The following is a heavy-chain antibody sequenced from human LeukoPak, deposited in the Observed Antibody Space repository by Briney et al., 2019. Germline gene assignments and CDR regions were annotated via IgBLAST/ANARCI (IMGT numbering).Heavy chain of an antibody. J-gene: IGHJ3*02. Sequence: PGRSLRLSCAASGFTFSSYGMHWVRQAPGKGLEWVAVISYDGSNKYYADSVKGRFTISRDNSKNTLYLQMNSLRAEDTAVYYCAKDFRLLWFGEGWDAFDIWGQRTMVTVSS. D-gene: IGHD3-10*01. V-gene: IGHV3-30*18. CDR3: AKDFRLLWFGEGWDAFDI. CDR2: ISYDGSNK. CDR1: GFTFSSYG.